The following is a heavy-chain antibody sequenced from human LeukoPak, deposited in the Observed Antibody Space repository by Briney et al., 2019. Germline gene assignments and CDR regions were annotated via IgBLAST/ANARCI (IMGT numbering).Heavy chain of an antibody. CDR1: GFTFSSYG. Sequence: GGSLRLSCAASGFTFSSYGMHWVRQAPGKGLEWVAVIWYGGSNKYYADSVKGRFTISRDNSKNTLYLQMNSLRAEDTAVYYCARARSPSSGYLLRDHNWFDPWGQGTLVTVSS. V-gene: IGHV3-33*01. CDR3: ARARSPSSGYLLRDHNWFDP. CDR2: IWYGGSNK. D-gene: IGHD3-22*01. J-gene: IGHJ5*02.